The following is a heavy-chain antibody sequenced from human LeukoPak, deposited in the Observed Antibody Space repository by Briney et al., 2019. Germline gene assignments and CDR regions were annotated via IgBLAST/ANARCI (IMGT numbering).Heavy chain of an antibody. CDR1: GFSFRTYA. Sequence: TGGSPRLSCAASGFSFRTYAMTWVRQAPGKGLEWVPSIGGSGATTYNADSLKGRFTIYRDNSENTLYLQMNSLRAEDTAVYYCVKESTSSGYYYAPDYWGQGTLVTVS. V-gene: IGHV3-23*01. CDR2: IGGSGATT. J-gene: IGHJ4*02. D-gene: IGHD3-22*01. CDR3: VKESTSSGYYYAPDY.